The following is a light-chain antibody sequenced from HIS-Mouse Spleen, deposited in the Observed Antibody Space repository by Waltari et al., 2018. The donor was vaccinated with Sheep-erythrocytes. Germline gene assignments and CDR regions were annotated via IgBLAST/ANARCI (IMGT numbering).Light chain of an antibody. CDR2: DFS. CDR3: CSYAGSYTFVV. V-gene: IGLV2-11*01. Sequence: QSALTQPRSVSGSPGQSVTISCTGTSSDVGGYNYVSWYQQHPGKAPKLMLYDFSKLPSGVPDRFSGSKSGNTASLTISGLQAEDEADYYCCSYAGSYTFVVFGGGTKLTVL. CDR1: SSDVGGYNY. J-gene: IGLJ2*01.